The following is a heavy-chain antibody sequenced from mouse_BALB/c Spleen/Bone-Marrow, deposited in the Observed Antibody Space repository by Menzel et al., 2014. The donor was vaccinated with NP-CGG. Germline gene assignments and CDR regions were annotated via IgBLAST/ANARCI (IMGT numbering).Heavy chain of an antibody. CDR3: AREGYGSSYGFAY. Sequence: AQLQQSGPELVKPGASMKISCKASGYSFAGYTMNWVKQSHGKNLEWIGLINPYNGGSSYNQKFKGKATLTVDKSSSTAYMELLSLTSEDSAVYYCAREGYGSSYGFAYWGQGTLVTVSA. D-gene: IGHD1-1*01. V-gene: IGHV1-18*01. CDR2: INPYNGGS. J-gene: IGHJ3*01. CDR1: GYSFAGYT.